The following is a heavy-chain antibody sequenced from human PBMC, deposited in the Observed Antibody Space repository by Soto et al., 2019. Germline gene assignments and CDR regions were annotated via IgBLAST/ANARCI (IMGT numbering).Heavy chain of an antibody. J-gene: IGHJ2*01. CDR2: IYYSGST. V-gene: IGHV4-59*08. CDR1: GGSISSYY. CDR3: ARFNWYFDL. Sequence: QVQLRESGPGLVKPSETLCLTCTVSGGSISSYYWSWIRQPPGKGLEWIGYIYYSGSTNYNPSLKSRVTISVDTSKNQFSLKLSSVTAADTAVYYCARFNWYFDLWGRGTLVTVSS.